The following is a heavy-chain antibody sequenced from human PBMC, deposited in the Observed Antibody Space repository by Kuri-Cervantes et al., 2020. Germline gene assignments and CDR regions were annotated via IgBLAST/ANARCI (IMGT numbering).Heavy chain of an antibody. Sequence: GGSLRLSCAASGFTFTNYAMAWVRQAPGKGLEWVSAISGSGGSTYYADSVKGRFTISRDNSKNTLYLQMNSLRAEDTAVYYCAKDRLDYDFWSGYYLNYFDYWGQGTLVTVSS. J-gene: IGHJ4*02. CDR2: ISGSGGST. CDR1: GFTFTNYA. V-gene: IGHV3-23*01. D-gene: IGHD3-3*01. CDR3: AKDRLDYDFWSGYYLNYFDY.